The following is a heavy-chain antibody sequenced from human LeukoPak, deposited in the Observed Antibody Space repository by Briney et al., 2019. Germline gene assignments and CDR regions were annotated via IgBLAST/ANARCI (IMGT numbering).Heavy chain of an antibody. J-gene: IGHJ3*02. CDR3: ASMLRLPEPRSAFDI. Sequence: SETLSLNCTVSGYSISSGYYWGWIRQPPGKGLEWIGSIFHSGRTFYNPSLKSRVTISVDTSKNQFSLKLSSVTAADTAVYYCASMLRLPEPRSAFDIWGQGTMDTVSS. D-gene: IGHD1-14*01. V-gene: IGHV4-38-2*02. CDR1: GYSISSGYY. CDR2: IFHSGRT.